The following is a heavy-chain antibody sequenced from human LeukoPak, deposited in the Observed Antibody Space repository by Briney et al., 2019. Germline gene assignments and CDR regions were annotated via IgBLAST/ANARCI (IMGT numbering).Heavy chain of an antibody. CDR3: ARHAVPLRYFDWLPGVPYFDY. CDR2: VNHSGST. J-gene: IGHJ4*02. Sequence: SETLSLTCDVYGGSFSGYYWSWIRQPPGKGLEWIGEVNHSGSTNYNPSLKSRVTISVDTSKNQFSLKLSSVTAADTAVYYCARHAVPLRYFDWLPGVPYFDYWGQGTLVTVSS. CDR1: GGSFSGYY. D-gene: IGHD3-9*01. V-gene: IGHV4-34*01.